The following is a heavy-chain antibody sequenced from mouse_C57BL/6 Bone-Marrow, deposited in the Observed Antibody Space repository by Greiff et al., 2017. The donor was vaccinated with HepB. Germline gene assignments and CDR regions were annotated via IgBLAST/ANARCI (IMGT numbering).Heavy chain of an antibody. CDR3: AREGSLYYFDY. Sequence: QVQLQQPGAELVRPGTSVKLSCKASGYTFPSYWMHWVKQRPGQGLEWIGVIDPSDSFTNYNQKFKGKATLTVDTSSSTAYMQLSSLTSEDSAVYYCAREGSLYYFDYWGQGTTLTVSS. V-gene: IGHV1-59*01. CDR2: IDPSDSFT. D-gene: IGHD1-1*01. J-gene: IGHJ2*01. CDR1: GYTFPSYW.